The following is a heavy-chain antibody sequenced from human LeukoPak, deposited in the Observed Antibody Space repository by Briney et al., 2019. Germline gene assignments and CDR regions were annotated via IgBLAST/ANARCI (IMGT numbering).Heavy chain of an antibody. D-gene: IGHD2/OR15-2a*01. CDR1: GFTFSTYA. CDR2: ISFDGSTK. V-gene: IGHV3-30-3*01. J-gene: IGHJ5*02. CDR3: ARDHSMNYGNWFDP. Sequence: GRSLRLSCAASGFTFSTYAMHWVRQAPGKGLEWVAVISFDGSTKYYADSVKGRFTISRDNSKNTLYLQVNSLRAEDTAVYYCARDHSMNYGNWFDPWGQGTLVTVSS.